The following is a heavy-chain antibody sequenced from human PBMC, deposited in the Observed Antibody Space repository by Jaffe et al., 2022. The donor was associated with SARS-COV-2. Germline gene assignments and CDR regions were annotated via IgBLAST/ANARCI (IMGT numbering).Heavy chain of an antibody. V-gene: IGHV4-31*03. J-gene: IGHJ4*02. CDR3: AGDNDASGIGSFDY. D-gene: IGHD3-10*01. CDR1: GGSISSSGYY. Sequence: QVQLQESGPGLVKPSQTLSLTCTVSGGSISSSGYYWSWIRQHPGKGLEWIGFIYHSGGTDYTPSPNPSLKSRLTISVDTSKNHYSLRLSSVTAADTAVYYCAGDNDASGIGSFDYWGQGTLVTVSS. CDR2: IYHSGGT.